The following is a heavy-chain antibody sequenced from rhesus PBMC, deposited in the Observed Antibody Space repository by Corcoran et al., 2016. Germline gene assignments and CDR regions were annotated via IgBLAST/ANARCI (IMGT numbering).Heavy chain of an antibody. CDR1: GGSISSSNW. D-gene: IGHD5-24*01. CDR3: ARRFRYSGYSWGDYYYGLDS. V-gene: IGHV4-93*02. Sequence: QVQLQESGPAVVKPSETLSLTCAVSGGSISSSNWWSWIRQSPGKGLEWIGGIYGSGGSTEYNPSLKSRVTISIDTSKNQFSLKLSSVTAADTAVYYCARRFRYSGYSWGDYYYGLDSWGQGVVVTVSS. CDR2: IYGSGGST. J-gene: IGHJ6*01.